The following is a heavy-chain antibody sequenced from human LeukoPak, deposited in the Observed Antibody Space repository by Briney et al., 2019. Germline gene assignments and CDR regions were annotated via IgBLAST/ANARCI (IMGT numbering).Heavy chain of an antibody. V-gene: IGHV4-61*02. D-gene: IGHD3-16*01. CDR1: GGSISSGSYY. CDR3: ATYTDSDAFDI. J-gene: IGHJ3*02. CDR2: IYTSGST. Sequence: SETLSLTCTVSGGSISSGSYYWSWIRQPAGKGLEWIGRIYTSGSTNYNPSLKSRVTISVDTSKSQFSLILNSVTAADTAVYYCATYTDSDAFDIWGQGTMVTVSS.